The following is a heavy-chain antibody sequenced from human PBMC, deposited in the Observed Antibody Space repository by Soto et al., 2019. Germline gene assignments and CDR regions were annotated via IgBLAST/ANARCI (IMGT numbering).Heavy chain of an antibody. CDR1: GFTFSSYS. CDR3: ARHPERIAQIGWFDP. D-gene: IGHD6-13*01. V-gene: IGHV3-48*01. Sequence: EVQLVESGGGLVQPGGSLRLSCAASGFTFSSYSMNWVCQATGKGLEWVAYISSSSSTIYYADSVKGRFTISRDNAKNSLYLQRNSLRAKDTAVYYCARHPERIAQIGWFDPWGQGTLVTVSS. J-gene: IGHJ5*02. CDR2: ISSSSSTI.